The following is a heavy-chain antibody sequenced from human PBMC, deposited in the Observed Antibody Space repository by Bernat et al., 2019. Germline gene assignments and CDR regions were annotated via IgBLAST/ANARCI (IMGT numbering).Heavy chain of an antibody. V-gene: IGHV3-11*05. J-gene: IGHJ3*02. D-gene: IGHD5-12*01. CDR2: ISVTSSYT. Sequence: QVQLVESGGGLVKPGGSLRLSCAASGFTFSDYYMSWIRQAPGKGLEWLSYISVTSSYTNFADSVKGRFTISRNNAKNSLYLQMKSLRAEDTAMYYCARVGLYSGYDYDAFDIWGHGTMVTVSS. CDR3: ARVGLYSGYDYDAFDI. CDR1: GFTFSDYY.